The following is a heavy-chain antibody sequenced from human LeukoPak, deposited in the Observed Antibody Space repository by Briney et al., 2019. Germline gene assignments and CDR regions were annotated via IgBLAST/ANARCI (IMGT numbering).Heavy chain of an antibody. Sequence: SETLSLTCTVSGGSISSYYWSWIRQPPGKGLEWIGYIYYSGSTNYNPSLKSRVTISVDTSKNQFSLKLSSVTAADTAVYYCARGLSGRGQWDAFDIWGQGTMVTVSS. CDR1: GGSISSYY. D-gene: IGHD6-19*01. V-gene: IGHV4-59*01. CDR3: ARGLSGRGQWDAFDI. CDR2: IYYSGST. J-gene: IGHJ3*02.